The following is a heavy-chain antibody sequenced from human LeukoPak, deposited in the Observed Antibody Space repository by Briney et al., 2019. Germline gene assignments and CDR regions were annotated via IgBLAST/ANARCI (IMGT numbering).Heavy chain of an antibody. J-gene: IGHJ4*02. CDR2: IRADAVTT. D-gene: IGHD5-24*01. CDR3: VKDDGWVQYAN. Sequence: PGGSLRLSCTASGFTFSITYMAWVRQAPGKGLEWVSGIRADAVTTYYADSVKGRFIISRDNSKNTVYLQMNSLSAEDAAVYYCVKDDGWVQYANWGQGTLVTVSS. CDR1: GFTFSITY. V-gene: IGHV3-23*01.